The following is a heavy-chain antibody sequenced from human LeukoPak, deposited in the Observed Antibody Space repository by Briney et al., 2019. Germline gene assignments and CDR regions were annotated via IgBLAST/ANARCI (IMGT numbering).Heavy chain of an antibody. D-gene: IGHD4-17*01. CDR3: ARLLYGDYLDY. J-gene: IGHJ4*02. V-gene: IGHV4-59*08. CDR1: GGSISSYY. CDR2: IYYSGST. Sequence: SETLSLTCTVSGGSISSYYWSWIRQPPGKGLEWIGYIYYSGSTNYNPSLKSRVTISVDTSKNQFSLKLCSVTAADTAVYYCARLLYGDYLDYWGQGTLVTVSS.